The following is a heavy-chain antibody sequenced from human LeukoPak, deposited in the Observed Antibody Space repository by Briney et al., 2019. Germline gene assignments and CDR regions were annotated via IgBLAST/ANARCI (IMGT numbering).Heavy chain of an antibody. D-gene: IGHD3-10*01. CDR1: GYTFTGYY. V-gene: IGHV1-2*02. Sequence: ASVKVSCKTSGYTFTGYYMHWVRQAPGQGLEWMGWINPNSGGTNYAQKFQGRVTMTRDTSISTAYMELSRLRSEDTAVYYCARVIALYGSGSSSLLYWGQGTLVTVSS. J-gene: IGHJ4*02. CDR2: INPNSGGT. CDR3: ARVIALYGSGSSSLLY.